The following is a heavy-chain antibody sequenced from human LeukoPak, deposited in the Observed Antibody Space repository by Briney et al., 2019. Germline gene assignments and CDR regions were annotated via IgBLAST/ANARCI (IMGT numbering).Heavy chain of an antibody. CDR3: ARHQRGNSDAFDI. D-gene: IGHD4-23*01. CDR1: GGSISSSNW. CDR2: IYHSGST. V-gene: IGHV4-4*02. J-gene: IGHJ3*02. Sequence: SGTLSLTCAVSGGSISSSNWWSWVRQPPGKGLEWIGEIYHSGSTNYNPSLKSRVTISLDTSKSQFSLKVRYVTAADTAVYYCARHQRGNSDAFDIWGQGTMVTVSS.